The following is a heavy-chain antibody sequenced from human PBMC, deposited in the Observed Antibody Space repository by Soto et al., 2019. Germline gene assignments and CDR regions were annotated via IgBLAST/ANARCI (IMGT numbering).Heavy chain of an antibody. CDR3: ARNDLYYDILTPAY. CDR1: GYTFTSYA. V-gene: IGHV1-18*01. Sequence: QVQLVQSGAEVKKPGASVKVSCKTSGYTFTSYAISWVRQAPGQGLEWMGRISVNDGNTNYAQKLQGRVTMTTDTSTNTVYMELRTLRSDDTAVYYCARNDLYYDILTPAYWCQGTLVTVSS. CDR2: ISVNDGNT. D-gene: IGHD3-9*01. J-gene: IGHJ4*02.